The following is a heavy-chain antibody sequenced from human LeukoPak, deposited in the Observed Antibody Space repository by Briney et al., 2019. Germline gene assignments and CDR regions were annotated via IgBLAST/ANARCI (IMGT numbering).Heavy chain of an antibody. CDR3: AKGFHGSGYYYSSFDY. J-gene: IGHJ4*02. V-gene: IGHV3-23*01. Sequence: GGSLRLSCAASAFTFSSYAMSWVRQAPGKGLEWVSAMSGRGDRTYYADSVKGRFTISRDNSKNTLYLQMDSLRAEDTAVYYCAKGFHGSGYYYSSFDYWGQGTLVTVSS. CDR1: AFTFSSYA. D-gene: IGHD3-22*01. CDR2: MSGRGDRT.